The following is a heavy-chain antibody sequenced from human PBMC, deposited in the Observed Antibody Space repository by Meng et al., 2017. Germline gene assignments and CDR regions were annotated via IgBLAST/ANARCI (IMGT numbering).Heavy chain of an antibody. CDR1: GYTFTSYD. CDR3: ARGGFDILTGYYAPAPHYGMDV. Sequence: ASVKVSCKASGYTFTSYDINWVRQATGQGLEWMGWMNPNSGNTGYAQKFQGRVTMTRNTSISTAHMELSSLRSEDTAVYYCARGGFDILTGYYAPAPHYGMDVWGQGTTVTVSS. J-gene: IGHJ6*02. CDR2: MNPNSGNT. V-gene: IGHV1-8*01. D-gene: IGHD3-9*01.